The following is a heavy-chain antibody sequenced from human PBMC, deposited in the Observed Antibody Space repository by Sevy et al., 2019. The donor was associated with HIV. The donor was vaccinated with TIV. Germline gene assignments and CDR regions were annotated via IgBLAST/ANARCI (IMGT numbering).Heavy chain of an antibody. CDR2: IYYSGST. J-gene: IGHJ5*02. Sequence: SETLSLTCTVSGCSISSSSYYWGWIRQPPGKGLEWIGSIYYSGSTYYNPSLKRRVTISVDTSKNQFSLKLSSVTAADTAVYYCARLWVICGGDCYSGRWFDPWGQGTLVTDSS. CDR1: GCSISSSSYY. D-gene: IGHD2-21*01. CDR3: ARLWVICGGDCYSGRWFDP. V-gene: IGHV4-39*01.